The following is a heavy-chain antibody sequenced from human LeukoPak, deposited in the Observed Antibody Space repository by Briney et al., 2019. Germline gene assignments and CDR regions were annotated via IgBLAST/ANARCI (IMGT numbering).Heavy chain of an antibody. D-gene: IGHD6-13*01. Sequence: GGSLRLSCAASGFTFSSYSMNWVRQAPGKGLEWVSSISSSSSYIYYADSVKGRFTISRDNAKNSLYLQMNSLRAEDTAVYYCARDSGTAAAGLDYWGQGTLVTVSS. CDR3: ARDSGTAAAGLDY. J-gene: IGHJ4*02. V-gene: IGHV3-21*01. CDR1: GFTFSSYS. CDR2: ISSSSSYI.